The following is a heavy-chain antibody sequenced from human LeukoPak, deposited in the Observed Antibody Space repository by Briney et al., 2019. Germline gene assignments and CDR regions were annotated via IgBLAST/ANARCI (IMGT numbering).Heavy chain of an antibody. V-gene: IGHV4-59*01. CDR3: ARGGSSSWSTYYYYYYMDV. Sequence: SETLSLTCTVSGGSISSYYWSWIRQPPGKGLEWIGYIYYRGSTNYNPSLKSRVTISVDTSKNQFSLKLSSVTAADTAVYYCARGGSSSWSTYYYYYYMDVWGKGTTVTISS. CDR1: GGSISSYY. D-gene: IGHD6-13*01. J-gene: IGHJ6*03. CDR2: IYYRGST.